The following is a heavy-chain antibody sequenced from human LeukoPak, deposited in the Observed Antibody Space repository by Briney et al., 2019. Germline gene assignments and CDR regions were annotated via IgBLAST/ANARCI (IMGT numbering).Heavy chain of an antibody. D-gene: IGHD3-10*01. CDR2: VIHGGST. Sequence: SETLSLTCTVSGYSISSGHSWSWIRQPPGKGLEWIGEVIHGGSTNYSPSLKSRVTISLDTSRNQFSLKLNSVTAADTAVYYCAKSNGYGLVDIWGQGTMVTVSS. CDR1: GYSISSGHS. CDR3: AKSNGYGLVDI. V-gene: IGHV4-38-2*02. J-gene: IGHJ3*02.